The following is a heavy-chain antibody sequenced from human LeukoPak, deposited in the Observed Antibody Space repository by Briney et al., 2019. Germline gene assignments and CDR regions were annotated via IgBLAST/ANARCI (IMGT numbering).Heavy chain of an antibody. J-gene: IGHJ3*02. CDR3: ARDLPGIVWFGEGSLDAFDI. CDR1: GGSISSSNW. V-gene: IGHV4-4*02. CDR2: IYHSGST. Sequence: PSGTLSLTCAVSGGSISSSNWWSWVRQPPGKGLEWIGEIYHSGSTNYNPSLKSRVTISVDTSKNQFSLKLRSVTAADTAVYYCARDLPGIVWFGEGSLDAFDIWGQGTMVTVSS. D-gene: IGHD3-10*01.